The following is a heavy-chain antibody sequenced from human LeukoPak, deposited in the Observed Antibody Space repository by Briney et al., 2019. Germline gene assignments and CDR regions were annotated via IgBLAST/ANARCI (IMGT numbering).Heavy chain of an antibody. Sequence: ASVKVSCKAFGYTFTSNYMHWVRQAPGQGLEWMGWISGYNDNTKYTQKLQGRVTMTTDTSTSTAYMELRSLRSDDTAVYYCARATGRVVRGITWRYFDYWGQGTLVTVSS. CDR1: GYTFTSNY. J-gene: IGHJ4*02. CDR3: ARATGRVVRGITWRYFDY. D-gene: IGHD3-10*01. CDR2: ISGYNDNT. V-gene: IGHV1-18*04.